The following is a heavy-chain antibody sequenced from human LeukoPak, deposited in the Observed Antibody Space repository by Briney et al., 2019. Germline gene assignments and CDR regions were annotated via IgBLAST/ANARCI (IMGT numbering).Heavy chain of an antibody. V-gene: IGHV4-34*01. CDR1: GGSFSGYY. D-gene: IGHD5-12*01. CDR3: ARFRGYSGYEVDY. Sequence: SETLSLTCAVYGGSFSGYYWSWIHQPPGKGLEWIGEINHSGSTNYNPSVKSRVTISVDTSKNQFSLKLSSVTAADTAVYYCARFRGYSGYEVDYWGQGTLVTVSS. J-gene: IGHJ4*02. CDR2: INHSGST.